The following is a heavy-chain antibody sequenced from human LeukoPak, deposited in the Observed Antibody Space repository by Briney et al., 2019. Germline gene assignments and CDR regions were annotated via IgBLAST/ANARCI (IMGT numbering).Heavy chain of an antibody. CDR3: AKDSRISGSYSGFDY. V-gene: IGHV3-21*04. Sequence: GGSLRLSCAASGFTFSNYNMNWVRQVPGKGLEWVSSISSSSSYIFYADSVKGRFTISRDNAKNSLYLQMNSLRAEDTAVYYCAKDSRISGSYSGFDYWGQGTLVTVSS. J-gene: IGHJ4*02. CDR1: GFTFSNYN. D-gene: IGHD1-26*01. CDR2: ISSSSSYI.